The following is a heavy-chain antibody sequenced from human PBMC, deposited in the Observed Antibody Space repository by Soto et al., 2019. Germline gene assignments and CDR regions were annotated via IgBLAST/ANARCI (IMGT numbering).Heavy chain of an antibody. D-gene: IGHD1-1*01. CDR2: FSGGSGAI. J-gene: IGHJ4*02. CDR3: ARWNGFGDS. CDR1: GFSLGPYG. V-gene: IGHV3-23*01. Sequence: PGGSLRLSCAVSGFSLGPYGVTWVRQTPEKGLEWVTGFSGGSGAIFYADSVRGRFTISRDSSTAYLQMNNLRPEDTAVYFCARWNGFGDSWGQGSLVTVSS.